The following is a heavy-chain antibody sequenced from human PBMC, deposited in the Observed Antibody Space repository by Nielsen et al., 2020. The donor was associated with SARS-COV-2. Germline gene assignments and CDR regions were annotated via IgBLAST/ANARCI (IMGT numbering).Heavy chain of an antibody. D-gene: IGHD3-16*01. Sequence: SETLSLTCAVYGGSFSDNYWTWIRQSPGKGLEWIGEIDHSGITDYNPSFKSRAFISVDTSKNQLSLDLRSVTAADTAVYYCASVYWGFHYWVQGTLVTVSS. CDR3: ASVYWGFHY. V-gene: IGHV4-34*01. CDR1: GGSFSDNY. CDR2: IDHSGIT. J-gene: IGHJ4*02.